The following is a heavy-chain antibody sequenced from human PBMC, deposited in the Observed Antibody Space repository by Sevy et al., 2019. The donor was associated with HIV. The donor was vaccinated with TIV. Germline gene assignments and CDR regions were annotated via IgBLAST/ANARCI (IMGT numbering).Heavy chain of an antibody. V-gene: IGHV4-59*08. D-gene: IGHD2-2*01. CDR3: VRHGALPEVPSTLYAFDI. CDR1: GDSITTYY. J-gene: IGHJ3*02. Sequence: SETLSLTCSVSGDSITTYYWSWIRQHPGKGLEWIAYMFYPGSNSYNPSVKSRVTISADTSANQFSLKLNSVTAADTAMYYGVRHGALPEVPSTLYAFDIWGQGTMVTVSS. CDR2: MFYPGSN.